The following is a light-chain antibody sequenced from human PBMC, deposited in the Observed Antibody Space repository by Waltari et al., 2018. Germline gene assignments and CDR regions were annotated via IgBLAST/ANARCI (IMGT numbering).Light chain of an antibody. V-gene: IGLV1-44*01. CDR1: SSNTGSTT. CDR3: AAWDDSLNGFWV. CDR2: SNN. J-gene: IGLJ3*02. Sequence: QSVLPPPPSASGTPGPRVTIPCSGRSSNTGSTTVNWSQQLPGTPPKLLIYSNNQRPSGVPDRFSGSKSGTSASLAISGLQSEDEADYYCAAWDDSLNGFWVFGGGTKLTVL.